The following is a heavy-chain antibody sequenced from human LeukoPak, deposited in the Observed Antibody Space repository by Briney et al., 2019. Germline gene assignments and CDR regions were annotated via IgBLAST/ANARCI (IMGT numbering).Heavy chain of an antibody. CDR3: AREGVPAAINGPDY. J-gene: IGHJ4*02. CDR2: INTNTGNP. D-gene: IGHD2-2*01. V-gene: IGHV7-4-1*02. CDR1: GYTFTSYA. Sequence: ASVKVSCKASGYTFTSYAMNWVRQAPGQGLEWMGWINTNTGNPTYAQGFTGRFVFSLDTSVSTAYLQISSLKAEDTAVYYCAREGVPAAINGPDYWGQGTLVTVSS.